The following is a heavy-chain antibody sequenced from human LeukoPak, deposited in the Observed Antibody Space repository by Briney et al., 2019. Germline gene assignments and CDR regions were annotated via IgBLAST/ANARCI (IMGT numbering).Heavy chain of an antibody. CDR1: GGSISSYY. V-gene: IGHV4-59*01. CDR2: IYYSGST. Sequence: SETLSLTCTVSGGSISSYYWSWIRQPPGKGLEWIGYIYYSGSTNYNPSLKSRVTISVDTSKNQFSLKLSSVTAADTAVYYCARDLSGSRAFDYWGQGTLVTVSS. D-gene: IGHD1-26*01. J-gene: IGHJ4*02. CDR3: ARDLSGSRAFDY.